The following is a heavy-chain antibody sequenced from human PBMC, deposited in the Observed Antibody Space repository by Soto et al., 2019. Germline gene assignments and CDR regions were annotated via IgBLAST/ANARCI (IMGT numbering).Heavy chain of an antibody. V-gene: IGHV4-59*01. CDR2: IHYSGST. J-gene: IGHJ4*02. Sequence: QVQLQESGPGLVKPSETLSLTCTVSGGSISGSYWSWIRQTPGKVLEWVGYIHYSGSTNYNPSLKGRGTMSVDSAKNQFSLQVSSVTAADTAVDFCTKYRRTDAEGYSFDYWGQGALVTVSS. CDR1: GGSISGSY. D-gene: IGHD2-15*01. CDR3: TKYRRTDAEGYSFDY.